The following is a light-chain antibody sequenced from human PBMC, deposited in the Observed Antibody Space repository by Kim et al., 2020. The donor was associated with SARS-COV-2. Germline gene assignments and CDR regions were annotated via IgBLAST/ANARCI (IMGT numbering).Light chain of an antibody. CDR2: DAS. CDR1: QDVRHA. CDR3: QQFTSYPFT. J-gene: IGKJ3*01. V-gene: IGKV1-13*02. Sequence: ASVGDRVTITCRASQDVRHAVAWYQQKPGKSLKSLIYDASALESGVPSRFSGSGFGTDFTLTISSLQPEDFATYYCQQFTSYPFTFGPGTKVDIK.